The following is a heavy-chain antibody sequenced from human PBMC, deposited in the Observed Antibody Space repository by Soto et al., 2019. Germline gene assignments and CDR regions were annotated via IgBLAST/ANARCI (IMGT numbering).Heavy chain of an antibody. J-gene: IGHJ4*02. V-gene: IGHV3-48*02. Sequence: GGSLRLSCAASGFTFSSYSMNWVRQAPGKGLEWVSYISSSSSTIYYADSVKGRFTISRDNAKNSLYLQMNSLRDEDTAVYYCARVREYDYVWGSYLLDYWGQGTLVTVSS. CDR3: ARVREYDYVWGSYLLDY. D-gene: IGHD3-16*02. CDR1: GFTFSSYS. CDR2: ISSSSSTI.